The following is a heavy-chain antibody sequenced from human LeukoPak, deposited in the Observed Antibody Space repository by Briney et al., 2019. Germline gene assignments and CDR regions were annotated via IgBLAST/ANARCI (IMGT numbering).Heavy chain of an antibody. J-gene: IGHJ4*02. V-gene: IGHV6-1*01. CDR2: TYYRSKWYN. CDR1: GDSVSRDSIA. CDR3: ARGGSHGYSSGWYEY. Sequence: SQTLSLTCAISGDSVSRDSIAWNWIRQSPSRGLEWLGRTYYRSKWYNDYAVSVKSRITINPDTSKNQFSLQLNSVTPEDTAVYYCARGGSHGYSSGWYEYWGQGTLVTVSS. D-gene: IGHD6-19*01.